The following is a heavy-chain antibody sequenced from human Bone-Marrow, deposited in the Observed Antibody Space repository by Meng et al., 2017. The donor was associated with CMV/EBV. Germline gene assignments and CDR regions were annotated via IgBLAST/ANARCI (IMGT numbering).Heavy chain of an antibody. J-gene: IGHJ6*02. Sequence: SVKVSCKASGYTFTSYYMHWVRQAPGQGLEWMGGIIPIFGTANCAQKFQGRVTITTDESTSTAYMELSSLRSEDTAVYYCAIKRSTIFGVVIIDRDYYGMDVWGQGTTVTVSS. D-gene: IGHD3-3*01. CDR2: IIPIFGTA. V-gene: IGHV1-69*05. CDR1: GYTFTSYY. CDR3: AIKRSTIFGVVIIDRDYYGMDV.